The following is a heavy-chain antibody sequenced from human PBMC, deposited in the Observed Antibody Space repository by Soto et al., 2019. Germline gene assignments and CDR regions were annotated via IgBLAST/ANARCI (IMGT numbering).Heavy chain of an antibody. D-gene: IGHD1-1*01. V-gene: IGHV3-49*03. CDR2: IRSKAYGGTT. Sequence: GGSLRLSCTASGFTFGDYAMSWFRQAPGKGLEWVGFIRSKAYGGTTEYAASVKGRFTISRDDSKSIAYLQMNSLKTEDTAVYYCTRDPVDETGTTPLHYYYYGMDVWGQGTTVTVSS. CDR3: TRDPVDETGTTPLHYYYYGMDV. J-gene: IGHJ6*02. CDR1: GFTFGDYA.